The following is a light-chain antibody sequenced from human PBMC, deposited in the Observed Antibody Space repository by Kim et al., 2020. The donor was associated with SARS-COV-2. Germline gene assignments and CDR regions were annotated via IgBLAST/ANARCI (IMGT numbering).Light chain of an antibody. J-gene: IGLJ2*01. Sequence: SSELTQDPAVSVALGQTVRITCQGDSLRSYYATWYQQNPGQAPRVVIYGKNNRPSGIPDRFSGSSSGNTASLTITWTQAGDEADYYCNSRGSNDDVVFGGGTQLTVL. CDR2: GKN. CDR1: SLRSYY. V-gene: IGLV3-19*01. CDR3: NSRGSNDDVV.